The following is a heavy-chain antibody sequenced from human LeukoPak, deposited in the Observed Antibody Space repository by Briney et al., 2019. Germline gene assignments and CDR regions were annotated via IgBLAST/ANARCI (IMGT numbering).Heavy chain of an antibody. CDR3: AKEGGWPNIDY. Sequence: GGSLRLSCAASGFTFTNYAMSWVRQVPGKGLEWVSSISTSGGSPYYADSVKGRFTISRDNSKNTLYLQMNSLRAEDTAVYYCAKEGGWPNIDYWGQGTLVTVSS. CDR1: GFTFTNYA. J-gene: IGHJ4*02. V-gene: IGHV3-23*01. CDR2: ISTSGGSP. D-gene: IGHD6-19*01.